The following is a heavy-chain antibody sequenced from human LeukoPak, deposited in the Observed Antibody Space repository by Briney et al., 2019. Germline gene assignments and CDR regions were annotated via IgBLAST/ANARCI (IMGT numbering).Heavy chain of an antibody. D-gene: IGHD2-2*01. CDR1: GGSISRYY. Sequence: PSETLSLTCSLSGGSISRYYWSWIRQTPGKGLEWIGYIYHSGSTKYDPSLQSRVTISLDTSKNQFSLKLSSVTAADTAVYYCARGQRTRGVPAAFYYYYGMDVWGQGTTVTVSS. J-gene: IGHJ6*02. CDR2: IYHSGST. CDR3: ARGQRTRGVPAAFYYYYGMDV. V-gene: IGHV4-59*12.